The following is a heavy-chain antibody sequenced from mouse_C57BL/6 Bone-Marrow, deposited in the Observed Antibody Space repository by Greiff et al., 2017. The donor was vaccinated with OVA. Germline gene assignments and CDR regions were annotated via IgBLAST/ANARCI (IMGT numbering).Heavy chain of an antibody. CDR2: IDPENGDT. D-gene: IGHD2-2*01. Sequence: EVQLQQSGAELVRPGASVKLSCTASGFNIKDDYMHWVKQRPEQGLEWIGWIDPENGDTEYASKFQGKATITADTSSNTAYLQLSSLTSEDSAVYYCTRYGYYVDYWGQGTTLTVSS. CDR3: TRYGYYVDY. V-gene: IGHV14-4*01. CDR1: GFNIKDDY. J-gene: IGHJ2*01.